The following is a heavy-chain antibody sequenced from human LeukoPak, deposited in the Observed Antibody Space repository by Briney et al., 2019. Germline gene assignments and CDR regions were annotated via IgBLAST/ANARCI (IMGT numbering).Heavy chain of an antibody. J-gene: IGHJ6*03. D-gene: IGHD4-23*01. CDR2: IYTSGST. V-gene: IGHV4-59*10. CDR3: ASSPTVVTYYYYYYMDV. Sequence: SETLSLTCAVYGGSFSGYYWSWIRQPAGKGLEWIGRIYTSGSTNYNPSLKSRVTISVDTSKNQFSLKLSSVTAADTAVYYCASSPTVVTYYYYYYMDVWGKGTTVTISS. CDR1: GGSFSGYY.